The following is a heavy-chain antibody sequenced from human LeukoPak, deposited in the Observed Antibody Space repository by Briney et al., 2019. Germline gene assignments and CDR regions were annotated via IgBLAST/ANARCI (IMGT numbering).Heavy chain of an antibody. CDR2: IIPIFGTA. Sequence: VASVKVSCKASGGTFSSYAISWVRQAPGQGLEWMGGIIPIFGTANYAQKFQGRVTITTDESTSTAYMELSSLRSEDTAVYYCARGLRFFIHWFDPWGQGTLVTVSS. CDR3: ARGLRFFIHWFDP. J-gene: IGHJ5*02. V-gene: IGHV1-69*05. CDR1: GGTFSSYA. D-gene: IGHD3-3*01.